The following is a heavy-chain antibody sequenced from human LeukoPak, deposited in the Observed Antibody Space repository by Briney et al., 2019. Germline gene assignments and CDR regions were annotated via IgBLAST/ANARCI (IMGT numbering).Heavy chain of an antibody. J-gene: IGHJ4*02. CDR1: GFTFSTYG. CDR2: IGGSGGST. V-gene: IGHV3-23*01. Sequence: GGSLRLSCAASGFTFSTYGMSWVRQAPGKGLEWVSAIGGSGGSTYYADSVKGRFTISRDNSKNTLYLQMNSLRAEDTAVYYCAKDRVAVAGRVDYWGQGTLVTVSS. CDR3: AKDRVAVAGRVDY. D-gene: IGHD6-19*01.